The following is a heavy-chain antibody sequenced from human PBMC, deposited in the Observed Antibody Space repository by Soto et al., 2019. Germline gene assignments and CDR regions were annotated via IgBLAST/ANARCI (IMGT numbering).Heavy chain of an antibody. Sequence: TFSTYAMTWVRQAPGRGLEWVSTILHDETPFYTDSVKGRFTISRDNVRGTLYLQMNGLRVEDAALYFCAKDLFPTSGQRFFFESWGQGSLVTVS. CDR1: TFSTYA. CDR2: ILHDETP. J-gene: IGHJ4*02. D-gene: IGHD2-21*01. CDR3: AKDLFPTSGQRFFFES. V-gene: IGHV3-23*01.